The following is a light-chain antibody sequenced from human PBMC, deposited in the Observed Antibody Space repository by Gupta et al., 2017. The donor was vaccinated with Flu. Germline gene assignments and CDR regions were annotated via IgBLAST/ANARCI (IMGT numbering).Light chain of an antibody. J-gene: IGKJ1*01. CDR3: QQYGSSPWT. CDR2: DAS. CDR1: PSVRSNY. V-gene: IGKV3-20*01. Sequence: IVLTQSPGTLSLSPGERATLSCRASPSVRSNYLGWYQQKPGQAPRLLMYDASTRATGTPDRFSGSGTGTDFSLTISRLEPEDFAVYYCQQYGSSPWTFGQGTKVEIK.